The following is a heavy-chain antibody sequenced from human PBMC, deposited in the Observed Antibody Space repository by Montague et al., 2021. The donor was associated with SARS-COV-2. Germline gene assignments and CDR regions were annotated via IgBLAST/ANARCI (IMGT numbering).Heavy chain of an antibody. D-gene: IGHD1-26*01. CDR2: ISYSGNT. J-gene: IGHJ6*02. V-gene: IGHV4-59*12. Sequence: SETLSLTCTVSGASIDSDYWNWIRQPPGKGLEWIGYISYSGNTNYNPSLKSRVTISEDTSKNQFSLKLSSVTAADTAVYYCARGRVVGALAFYYYYGMDVWGQGTTVTVSS. CDR1: GASIDSDY. CDR3: ARGRVVGALAFYYYYGMDV.